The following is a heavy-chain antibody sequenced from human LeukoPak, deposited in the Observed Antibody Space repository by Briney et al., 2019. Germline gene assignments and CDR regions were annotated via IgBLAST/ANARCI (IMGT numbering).Heavy chain of an antibody. V-gene: IGHV3-23*01. D-gene: IGHD3-22*01. CDR2: ISGSGGST. CDR3: ANLLSNYYDSSGYYRS. CDR1: GFTFSSYA. J-gene: IGHJ5*02. Sequence: GGSLRLSCAASGFTFSSYAMSWVRQAPGKGLEWVSAISGSGGSTYYADSVKGRFTISRDNSKNTLYPQMNSLRAEDTAVYYCANLLSNYYDSSGYYRSWGQGTLVTVSS.